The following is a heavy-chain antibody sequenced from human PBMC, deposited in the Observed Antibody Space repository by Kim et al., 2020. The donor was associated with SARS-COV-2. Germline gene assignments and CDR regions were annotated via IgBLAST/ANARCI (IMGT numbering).Heavy chain of an antibody. J-gene: IGHJ3*02. D-gene: IGHD1-26*01. CDR3: ARVWELGVNDAFDI. CDR1: GFTFSSYW. V-gene: IGHV3-7*01. CDR2: IKQDGSEK. Sequence: GGSLRLSCAASGFTFSSYWMSWVRQAPGKGLEWVANIKQDGSEKYYVDSVKGRFTISRDNAKNSLYLQMNSLRAEDTAVYYCARVWELGVNDAFDIWGQGTMVTVSS.